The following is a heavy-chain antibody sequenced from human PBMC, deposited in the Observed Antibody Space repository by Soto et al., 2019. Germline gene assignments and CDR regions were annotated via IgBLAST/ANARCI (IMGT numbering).Heavy chain of an antibody. CDR1: GFTCSDYY. V-gene: IGHV3-11*01. Sequence: PWGSLRLSCAASGFTCSDYYIHWIRRAPGKGLEWISYISGNGEIIQYAASARGRFTISRDNAENSVYLEMDSLRAEDTALYYCARDVDADFRTDFDYWGRGTLVTAPQ. CDR2: ISGNGEII. J-gene: IGHJ4*02. D-gene: IGHD4-17*01. CDR3: ARDVDADFRTDFDY.